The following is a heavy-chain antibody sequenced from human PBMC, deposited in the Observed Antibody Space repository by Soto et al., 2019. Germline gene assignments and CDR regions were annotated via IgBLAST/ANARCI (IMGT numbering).Heavy chain of an antibody. Sequence: ASVKVSCKASGYTFTSYYMHWVRQAPGQGLEWMGIINPSGGSTSYAQKFQGRVTMTRDTSTSTVYMELSSLRSEDTAVYYCARSANRVVPAAMYYYYYYMDVWGKGTTVTVSS. CDR2: INPSGGST. CDR3: ARSANRVVPAAMYYYYYYMDV. CDR1: GYTFTSYY. J-gene: IGHJ6*03. V-gene: IGHV1-46*03. D-gene: IGHD2-2*01.